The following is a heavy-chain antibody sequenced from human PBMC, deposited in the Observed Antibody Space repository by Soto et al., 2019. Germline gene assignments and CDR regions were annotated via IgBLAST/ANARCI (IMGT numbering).Heavy chain of an antibody. CDR2: IYYSGST. Sequence: SETLSLTCTVSGGSISSYYWSWIRQPPGKGLEWIGYIYYSGSTNYNPSLKSRVTISVDTSKNQFSLKLSSVTAADTAVYYCARVDILLWFGEFTGVDYGMDVWGQGTTVTVSS. J-gene: IGHJ6*02. CDR1: GGSISSYY. V-gene: IGHV4-59*01. CDR3: ARVDILLWFGEFTGVDYGMDV. D-gene: IGHD3-10*01.